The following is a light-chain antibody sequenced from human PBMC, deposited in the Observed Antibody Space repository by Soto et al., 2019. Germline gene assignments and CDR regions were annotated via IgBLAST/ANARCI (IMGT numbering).Light chain of an antibody. CDR1: QSVSSSY. J-gene: IGKJ2*01. CDR3: QQYGSSPRMYT. Sequence: EIVLTQSPGTLSLSPGERATLSCRASQSVSSSYLAWYQQKPGQPPRLLVYGASSRATGIPDRFSGSGSGTDFTLTITRLEPEDFAVYYCQQYGSSPRMYTFGQGTRLEIE. CDR2: GAS. V-gene: IGKV3-20*01.